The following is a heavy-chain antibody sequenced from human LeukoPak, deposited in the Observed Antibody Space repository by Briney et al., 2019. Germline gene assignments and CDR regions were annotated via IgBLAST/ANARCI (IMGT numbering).Heavy chain of an antibody. V-gene: IGHV4-39*01. J-gene: IGHJ5*02. Sequence: SETLSLTCTVSGVSISSSNSYWGWIRLPPGKGLERIGSIYYSGNTYYNASLKSKVSISIDTSKNQFSLRLTSVTAADTAVYYCAVNYYGSGSYGNNWFDPWGQGTLVTVSS. CDR1: GVSISSSNSY. D-gene: IGHD3-10*01. CDR3: AVNYYGSGSYGNNWFDP. CDR2: IYYSGNT.